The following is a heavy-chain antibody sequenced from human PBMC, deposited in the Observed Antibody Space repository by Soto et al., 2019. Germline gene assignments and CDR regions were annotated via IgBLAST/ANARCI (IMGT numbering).Heavy chain of an antibody. CDR3: ARGHDSSGYLLAY. CDR1: GYTFTSYA. J-gene: IGHJ4*02. D-gene: IGHD3-22*01. CDR2: INAGNGNT. Sequence: ASVKVSCKASGYTFTSYAMHWVRQAPGQRLEWMGWINAGNGNTKYSQKFQGRVTITRDTSASTAYMELSSLRSEDTAVYYCARGHDSSGYLLAYWGKGTLVTVAS. V-gene: IGHV1-3*01.